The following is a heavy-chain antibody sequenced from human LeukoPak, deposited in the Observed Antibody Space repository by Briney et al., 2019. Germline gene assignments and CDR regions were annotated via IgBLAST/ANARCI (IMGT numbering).Heavy chain of an antibody. CDR1: GFTFSSYG. Sequence: GGSLSLSCAASGFTFSSYGMQWVRQAPGKGLEWVAVIWYDETNKYYADSVKGRFTVSRDNSKNTLYLQMNSLRAEDTAVYYCAKDLYGGNRYFALWGRGTLVTVSS. CDR3: AKDLYGGNRYFAL. CDR2: IWYDETNK. V-gene: IGHV3-33*06. D-gene: IGHD4-23*01. J-gene: IGHJ2*01.